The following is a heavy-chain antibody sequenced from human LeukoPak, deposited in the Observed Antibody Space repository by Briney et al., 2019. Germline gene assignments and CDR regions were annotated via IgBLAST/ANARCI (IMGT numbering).Heavy chain of an antibody. CDR1: GYTFTSYD. CDR3: ARARPYYDFWSGYSP. V-gene: IGHV1-8*03. Sequence: ASVKVSCKASGYTFTSYDINWVRQATGQGLEWMGWMNPNSGNTGYAQKLQGRVTITRNTSISTAYMELSSLRSEDTAVYYCARARPYYDFWSGYSPWGQGTLVTVSS. J-gene: IGHJ5*02. D-gene: IGHD3-3*01. CDR2: MNPNSGNT.